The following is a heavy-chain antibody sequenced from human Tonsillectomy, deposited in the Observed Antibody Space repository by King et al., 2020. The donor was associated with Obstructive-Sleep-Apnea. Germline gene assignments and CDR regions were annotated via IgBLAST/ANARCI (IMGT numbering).Heavy chain of an antibody. CDR3: AKDRFANSEQRPLCFDY. D-gene: IGHD1/OR15-1a*01. CDR2: ITGSGRST. CDR1: GLTFINYA. Sequence: VQLVESGGGLVQPGGSLRLSCAASGLTFINYAMSWVRQAPGKGLEWVTAITGSGRSTYFADSVKGRVTISRENSQNTLNLQINSLRAEDTAVYYCAKDRFANSEQRPLCFDYWGQGNLVTVSS. J-gene: IGHJ4*02. V-gene: IGHV3-23*04.